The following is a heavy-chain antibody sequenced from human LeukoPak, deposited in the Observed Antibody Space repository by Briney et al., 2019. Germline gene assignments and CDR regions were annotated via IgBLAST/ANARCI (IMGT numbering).Heavy chain of an antibody. CDR2: SYSGGTI. CDR1: GFTVNNNY. Sequence: PGGSLRLSCAASGFTVNNNYMSWVRQAPGKGLEWVSISYSGGTIYYADSVKGRFTISRDNSKNTFYLQMNSLRAEDTALYYCASHHSGSAYRRAFDIWGQGTMVTVSS. J-gene: IGHJ3*02. V-gene: IGHV3-53*01. CDR3: ASHHSGSAYRRAFDI. D-gene: IGHD1-26*01.